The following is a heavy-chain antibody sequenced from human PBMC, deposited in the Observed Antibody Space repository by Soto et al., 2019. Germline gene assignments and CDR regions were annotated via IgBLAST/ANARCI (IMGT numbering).Heavy chain of an antibody. J-gene: IGHJ6*02. CDR3: IYDILTGYSSPDYYYYGMDV. CDR2: IKSKTDGGTT. D-gene: IGHD3-9*01. V-gene: IGHV3-15*07. CDR1: GFTFSNAW. Sequence: SGFTFSNAWLNWVRQAPGKGLEWVGRIKSKTDGGTTDYAAPVKGRFTISRGDSKNTLYLQMNSLKTEDTAVYYCIYDILTGYSSPDYYYYGMDVWGQGTTVTVSS.